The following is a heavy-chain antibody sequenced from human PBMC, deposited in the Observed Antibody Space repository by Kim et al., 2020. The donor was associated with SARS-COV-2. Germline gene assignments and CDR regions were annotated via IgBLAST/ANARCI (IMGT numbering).Heavy chain of an antibody. CDR1: GYTFTSYG. CDR3: AREGYYDILTGYYGDWYFDL. J-gene: IGHJ2*01. D-gene: IGHD3-9*01. Sequence: ASVKVSCKASGYTFTSYGISWVRQAPGQGLEWMGWISAYNGNTNYAQKLQGRVTMTTDTSTSTAYMELRSLRSDDTAVYYCAREGYYDILTGYYGDWYFDLWGRGTLVTVSS. V-gene: IGHV1-18*01. CDR2: ISAYNGNT.